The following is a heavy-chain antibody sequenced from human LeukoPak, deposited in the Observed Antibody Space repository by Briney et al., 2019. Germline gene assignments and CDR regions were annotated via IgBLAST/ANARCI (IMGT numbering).Heavy chain of an antibody. Sequence: GGSLRLSCAASGFTFSDYHMSWSRQAPGMGLEWVSYISSSGSTIYYADSVKGRFTISRDNAKNSLYLQMNSLRAEDTAVYYCARSDYVWGSYRDAFDIWGQGTMVTVSS. V-gene: IGHV3-11*04. CDR3: ARSDYVWGSYRDAFDI. J-gene: IGHJ3*02. D-gene: IGHD3-16*02. CDR2: ISSSGSTI. CDR1: GFTFSDYH.